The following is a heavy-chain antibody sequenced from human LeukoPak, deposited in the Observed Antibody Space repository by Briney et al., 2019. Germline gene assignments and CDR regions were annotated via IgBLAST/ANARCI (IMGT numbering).Heavy chain of an antibody. CDR3: RRRDTIWNPHT. CDR2: IYYSGTT. CDR1: GGSISSSTYY. D-gene: IGHD3-9*01. Sequence: PSEPLSLTCTVSGGSISSSTYYWGWIRQPPGKGLEWIGSIYYSGTTYYNPSLKSRVTISVDTSKNQFSLKLSSVTAADTAFFYSRRRDTIWNPHTWGQGTLVTVSS. V-gene: IGHV4-39*07. J-gene: IGHJ5*02.